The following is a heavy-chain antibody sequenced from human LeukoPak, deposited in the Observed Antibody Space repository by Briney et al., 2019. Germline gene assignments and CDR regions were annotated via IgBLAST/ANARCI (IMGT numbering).Heavy chain of an antibody. CDR3: VTHEVTVITRSTLDN. V-gene: IGHV3-21*06. D-gene: IGHD4-23*01. CDR2: ISSSSSYI. Sequence: GGSLRLSCAASGFTFSSYSMNWVRQAPGKGLEWVSSISSSSSYIYYADSVKGRFTISRDNAKNSVYLQMNSLRAEDTAVYYCVTHEVTVITRSTLDNWGQGTLVTVSS. J-gene: IGHJ4*02. CDR1: GFTFSSYS.